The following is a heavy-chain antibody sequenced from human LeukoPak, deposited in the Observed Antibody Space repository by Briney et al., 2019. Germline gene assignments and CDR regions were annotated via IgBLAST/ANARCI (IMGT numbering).Heavy chain of an antibody. J-gene: IGHJ4*02. CDR2: ISTYNGNT. D-gene: IGHD3-10*01. V-gene: IGHV1-18*01. CDR1: GYTFTSSG. CDR3: AREYYDSGNYYFDY. Sequence: GATVKVSRKASGYTFTSSGINWVRHAPGQGLEWMGCISTYNGNTKYAQKFQGRVTMTTDTSTSTADMELRSLRSDDTAVYYCAREYYDSGNYYFDYWGQGTLVTVSS.